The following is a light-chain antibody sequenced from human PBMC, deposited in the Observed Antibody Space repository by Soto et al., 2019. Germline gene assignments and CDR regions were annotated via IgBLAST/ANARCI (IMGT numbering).Light chain of an antibody. CDR3: SSYAGSNNL. CDR1: SSDIGGYNY. V-gene: IGLV2-8*01. CDR2: EVS. Sequence: QSALTQPPSASGSPGQSVTISCTGTSSDIGGYNYVSWYQQHPGKAPKPIIYEVSKRPSGVPDRFSGSKSGNTASLTVSGLQAEDEADYYCSSYAGSNNLFGGGTKLTVL. J-gene: IGLJ2*01.